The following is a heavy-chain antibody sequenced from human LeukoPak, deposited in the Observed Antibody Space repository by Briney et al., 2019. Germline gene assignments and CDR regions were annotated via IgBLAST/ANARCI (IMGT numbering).Heavy chain of an antibody. CDR3: ARSVPAAIKNDAFDI. CDR2: FSSGGSYI. D-gene: IGHD2-2*02. Sequence: PGGSLRLSCAASGFTLSSYSLNWVRQAPGKGPEGVSSFSSGGSYIFYPDSLKGRFTISRDNVKKLLYLQMNSLRAEDTAVYYCARSVPAAIKNDAFDIWGQGTMVTVSS. J-gene: IGHJ3*02. V-gene: IGHV3-21*01. CDR1: GFTLSSYS.